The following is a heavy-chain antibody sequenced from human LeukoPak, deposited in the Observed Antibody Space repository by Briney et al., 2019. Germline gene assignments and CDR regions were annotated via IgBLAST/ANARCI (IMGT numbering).Heavy chain of an antibody. J-gene: IGHJ6*02. D-gene: IGHD5-12*01. Sequence: GGSLRHSCAASGFTFSSYGMHWVRQAPGKGLEWVAFIRYDGSNKYYADSVKGRFTISRDNSKNTLYLQMNSLRAEDTAVYYCAKEGGYEYYYYYYGMDVWGQGTTVTVFS. CDR2: IRYDGSNK. V-gene: IGHV3-30*02. CDR1: GFTFSSYG. CDR3: AKEGGYEYYYYYYGMDV.